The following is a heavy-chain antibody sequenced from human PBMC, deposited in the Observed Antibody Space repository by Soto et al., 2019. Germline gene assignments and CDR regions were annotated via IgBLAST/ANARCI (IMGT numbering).Heavy chain of an antibody. CDR1: GFTVSSNY. Sequence: GGSLRLSCAASGFTVSSNYMSWVRQAPGKGLEWVSVIYSGGSTYYADSVKGRFTISRDNSKNTLYLQMNSLRAEDTAVYYCARGTYDSSGYREGYFDYWGQGTLVTVSS. J-gene: IGHJ4*02. CDR2: IYSGGST. D-gene: IGHD3-22*01. CDR3: ARGTYDSSGYREGYFDY. V-gene: IGHV3-53*01.